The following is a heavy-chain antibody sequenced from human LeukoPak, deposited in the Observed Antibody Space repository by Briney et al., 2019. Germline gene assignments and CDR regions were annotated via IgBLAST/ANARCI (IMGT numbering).Heavy chain of an antibody. CDR3: AKGTYSGYYYMDV. CDR1: GFTFDDYA. J-gene: IGHJ6*03. D-gene: IGHD2-21*01. Sequence: GGSLRLSCAASGFTFDDYAMHWVRQAPGKGLEWVSGISGNSGSIGYADSVKGRFTISRDNAKTSLYLQLNSRRAEDTSLYYCAKGTYSGYYYMDVWGKGTTVTVSS. CDR2: ISGNSGSI. V-gene: IGHV3-9*01.